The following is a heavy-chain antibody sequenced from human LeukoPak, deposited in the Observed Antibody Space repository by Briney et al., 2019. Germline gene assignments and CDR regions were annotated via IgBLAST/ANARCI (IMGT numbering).Heavy chain of an antibody. Sequence: GASVKVSCKASGYTFTSYGIRWVRQAPGQGLEWMGWISAYNGNTNYAQKLQGTVTMTTDTSTSTAYMELRSLRSDDTAVYYCAREIVGAMWFDYWGQGTLVTVSS. CDR2: ISAYNGNT. D-gene: IGHD1-26*01. CDR1: GYTFTSYG. V-gene: IGHV1-18*01. J-gene: IGHJ4*02. CDR3: AREIVGAMWFDY.